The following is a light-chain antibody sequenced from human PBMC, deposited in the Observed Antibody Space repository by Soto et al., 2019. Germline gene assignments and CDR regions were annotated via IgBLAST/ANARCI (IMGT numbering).Light chain of an antibody. V-gene: IGKV4-1*01. CDR3: QQFYSSPFT. Sequence: DIVMTQSPDSLAVSLGERATINCKSSQSVLHSSNNKNYLAWHQQKPGQPPKLLIHWASTRESGVPDRFSGSGSGTDFTLTISSLQAEDVAVYYCQQFYSSPFTFGPGTKVDIK. CDR1: QSVLHSSNNKNY. CDR2: WAS. J-gene: IGKJ3*01.